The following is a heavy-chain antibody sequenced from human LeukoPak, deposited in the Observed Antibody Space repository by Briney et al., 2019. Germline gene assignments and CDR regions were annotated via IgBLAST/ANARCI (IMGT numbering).Heavy chain of an antibody. D-gene: IGHD4-11*01. CDR3: AKMLSDYSNYGGDDY. V-gene: IGHV3-33*06. J-gene: IGHJ4*02. CDR2: IWYDGSNK. Sequence: SGGSLRLSCAASGFTFSSYGMHWVRQAPGKGLEWVAVIWYDGSNKYYADSVKGRFTISRDNSKNTLYLQMNSLRAEDTAVYYCAKMLSDYSNYGGDDYWGQGTLVTVSS. CDR1: GFTFSSYG.